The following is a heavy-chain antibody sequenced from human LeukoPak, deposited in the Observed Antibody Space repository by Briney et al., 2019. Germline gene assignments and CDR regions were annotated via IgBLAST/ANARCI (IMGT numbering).Heavy chain of an antibody. D-gene: IGHD3-3*01. Sequence: SGGSLRLSCAASGFTFTTYAMTWVRQAPGKGLEWVSAISNSGGNAYYADSVKGRFTISRDNSKNTLYLQMNSLRAEDTAVYYCAKDGGIWGQGTMVTVSS. V-gene: IGHV3-23*01. CDR1: GFTFTTYA. J-gene: IGHJ3*02. CDR2: ISNSGGNA. CDR3: AKDGGI.